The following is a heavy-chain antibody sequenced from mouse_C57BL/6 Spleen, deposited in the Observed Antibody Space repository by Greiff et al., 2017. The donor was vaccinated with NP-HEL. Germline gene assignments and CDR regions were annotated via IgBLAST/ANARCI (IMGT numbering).Heavy chain of an antibody. V-gene: IGHV1-50*01. CDR1: GYTFTSYW. CDR3: AREGNWDPPFAY. J-gene: IGHJ3*01. D-gene: IGHD4-1*01. Sequence: QVQLQQPGAELVKPGASVKLSCKASGYTFTSYWMQWVKQRPGQGLEWIGEIDPSDSYTNYNQKFKGKATLTVDTSSSTAYMQLSSLTSEDSAVYYCAREGNWDPPFAYWGQGTLVTVSA. CDR2: IDPSDSYT.